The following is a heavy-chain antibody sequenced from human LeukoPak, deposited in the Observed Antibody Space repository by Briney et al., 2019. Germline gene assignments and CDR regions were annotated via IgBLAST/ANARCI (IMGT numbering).Heavy chain of an antibody. Sequence: GGSLRLSCAVSGFTFTDYWMNWVRQAPGKGLEWVASIRQDGGEKSYVDSVKGRFTISRDNTKNSLYLQINSLRAEDTAVYYCAKDPYSNYRGYYFDYWGQGTLVTVSS. CDR1: GFTFTDYW. V-gene: IGHV3-7*03. J-gene: IGHJ4*02. CDR2: IRQDGGEK. CDR3: AKDPYSNYRGYYFDY. D-gene: IGHD4-11*01.